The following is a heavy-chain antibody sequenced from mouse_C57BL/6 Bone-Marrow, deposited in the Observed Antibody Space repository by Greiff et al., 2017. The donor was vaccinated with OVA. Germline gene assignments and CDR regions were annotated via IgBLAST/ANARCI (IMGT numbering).Heavy chain of an antibody. D-gene: IGHD1-1*01. CDR2: IDPSDSYP. V-gene: IGHV1-69*01. CDR1: GYTFTSYW. J-gene: IGHJ2*01. CDR3: ARSGHITTVPGY. Sequence: QVQLQQPGAELVMPGASVQLSCKASGYTFTSYWMHWVKQRPGQGLEWIGEIDPSDSYPNYNQKFKVTSTLTVDNSSSTAYMQLSSRTSEDSAVYYCARSGHITTVPGYWGQGTTLTVSS.